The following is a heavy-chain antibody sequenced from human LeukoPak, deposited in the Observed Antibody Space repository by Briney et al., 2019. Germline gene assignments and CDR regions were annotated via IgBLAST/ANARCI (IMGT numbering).Heavy chain of an antibody. J-gene: IGHJ4*02. Sequence: GGSLRLSCAASGFTFSSYSMNWVRQAPGKGLEWVSSISSSSSYIYYADSVKGRFTISRDNAKNSLYLQMNSLRAEDTAVYYCARDTDDFSSLDCWGQGTLVTVSS. CDR3: ARDTDDFSSLDC. V-gene: IGHV3-21*01. CDR2: ISSSSSYI. D-gene: IGHD3-3*01. CDR1: GFTFSSYS.